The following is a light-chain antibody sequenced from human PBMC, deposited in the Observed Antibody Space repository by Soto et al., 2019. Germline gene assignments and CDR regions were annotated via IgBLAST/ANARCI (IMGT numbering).Light chain of an antibody. CDR3: RQYSSPPRT. CDR2: AAS. Sequence: EIVLTQSPGTLSLSPGERATLSCRASQSVSSYLAWYQQKPGQAPRLLIYAASSRATGVPDRFSGSGSGTDFSLPISRLEPEDYAVYYCRQYSSPPRTFGQGTKVEIK. V-gene: IGKV3-20*01. J-gene: IGKJ1*01. CDR1: QSVSSY.